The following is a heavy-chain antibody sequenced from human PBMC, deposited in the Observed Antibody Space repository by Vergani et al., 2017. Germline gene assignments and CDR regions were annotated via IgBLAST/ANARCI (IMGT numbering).Heavy chain of an antibody. D-gene: IGHD5-12*01. CDR2: MYPGDSDT. Sequence: EVQLVQSGPEVKKPGESLQISCKGSGYNFTNYWIGWVRQMPGKGLEWMGIMYPGDSDTRYSPSFQGQVTISADKSISTAYLQWSSLKASDTAIYYCASNSGYDLRDLVDYYYYGMDVWCQGTTVTVSS. CDR3: ASNSGYDLRDLVDYYYYGMDV. V-gene: IGHV5-51*01. J-gene: IGHJ6*02. CDR1: GYNFTNYW.